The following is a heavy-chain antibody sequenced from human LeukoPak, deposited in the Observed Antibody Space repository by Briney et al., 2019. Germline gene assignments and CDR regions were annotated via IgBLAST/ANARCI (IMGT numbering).Heavy chain of an antibody. CDR1: GGSISSGGYY. Sequence: SETLSLTCTVSGGSISSGGYYWRWIRQRPGKGLERIGYIYYSGSTYYNPSLKRRVTISVDTSKNQFSLKLSSVTAADTAVYYCARRVATSRSFDYWGQGTLVTVSS. J-gene: IGHJ4*02. CDR2: IYYSGST. D-gene: IGHD2-2*01. CDR3: ARRVATSRSFDY. V-gene: IGHV4-31*03.